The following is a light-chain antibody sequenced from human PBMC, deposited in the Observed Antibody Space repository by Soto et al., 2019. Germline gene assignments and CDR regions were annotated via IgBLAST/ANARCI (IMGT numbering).Light chain of an antibody. V-gene: IGKV3-20*01. Sequence: EIVLTQSPGTLSLSPGERATVSCRASQSISSSDLAWYQQKRGQAPSLLIYDAYTRANGIPDRFSGSGSGTDFRLSISRLEPEDFAVYYCQQYGTSPITFGQGTRLEIK. J-gene: IGKJ5*01. CDR1: QSISSSD. CDR2: DAY. CDR3: QQYGTSPIT.